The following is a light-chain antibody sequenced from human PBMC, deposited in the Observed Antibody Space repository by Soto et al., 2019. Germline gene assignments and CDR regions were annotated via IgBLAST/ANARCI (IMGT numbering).Light chain of an antibody. J-gene: IGLJ1*01. CDR2: EVS. CDR1: SSDVGGYTS. V-gene: IGLV2-14*01. CDR3: SSYTSDSIYV. Sequence: QSALTQPPSLSGSPGQSITISCTGTSSDVGGYTSVSWYQQHPGKAPKLVIYEVSDRPSGVSSRFSGSKSGNTASLTISGLQAEDEADYYCSSYTSDSIYVFGTGTKLTVL.